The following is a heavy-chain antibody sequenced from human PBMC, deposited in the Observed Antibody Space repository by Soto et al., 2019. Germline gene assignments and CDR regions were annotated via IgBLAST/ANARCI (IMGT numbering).Heavy chain of an antibody. CDR1: GFTFSSYG. Sequence: GGSLRLSCAASGFTFSSYGMHWVRQAPGKGLEWVAVIWYDGSNKYYADSVKGRFTISRDNSKNTLYLQMNSLRAEDTAVYYCARASEEQQLVSSNYYYYYGMDVWGQGTTVTVSS. J-gene: IGHJ6*02. CDR3: ARASEEQQLVSSNYYYYYGMDV. D-gene: IGHD6-13*01. CDR2: IWYDGSNK. V-gene: IGHV3-33*01.